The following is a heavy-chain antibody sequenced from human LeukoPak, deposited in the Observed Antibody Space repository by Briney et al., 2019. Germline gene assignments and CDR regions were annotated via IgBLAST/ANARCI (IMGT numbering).Heavy chain of an antibody. CDR1: LGSTCITSYY. CDR2: IYYSGST. Sequence: PGGPCLSSTVPLGSTCITSYYSGCARQPPGSGLGWLGSIYYSGSTYYNPSLKSRVTISVDTSKNQFSLKLSSVTAADTPVYYCARQSTGYYSPDYFDYWGQGTLVTVSS. CDR3: ARQSTGYYSPDYFDY. V-gene: IGHV4-39*01. D-gene: IGHD3-9*01. J-gene: IGHJ4*02.